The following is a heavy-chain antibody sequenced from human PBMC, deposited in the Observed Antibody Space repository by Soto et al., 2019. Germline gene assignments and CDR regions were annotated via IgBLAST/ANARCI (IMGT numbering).Heavy chain of an antibody. CDR1: GDSVSSNSAA. J-gene: IGHJ3*02. D-gene: IGHD3-16*01. V-gene: IGHV6-1*01. CDR2: TYYRSKWYN. CDR3: ARDLELVPSLGSGQDAFDI. Sequence: SQTLSLTCAISGDSVSSNSAAWNWIRQSPSRGLEWLGRTYYRSKWYNDYAVSVKSRITINPDTSKNQFSLQLNSVTPEDTAVYYCARDLELVPSLGSGQDAFDIWGQGTMVTVSS.